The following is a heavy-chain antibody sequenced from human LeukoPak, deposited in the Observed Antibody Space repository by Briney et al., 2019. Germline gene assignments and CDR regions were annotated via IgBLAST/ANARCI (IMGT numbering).Heavy chain of an antibody. Sequence: ASVKVSCKASGYTFTSYGISWVRQATGQGLEWMGWMNPNSGNTGYAQKFQGRVTITRDTSASTAYMELSSLRSEDMAVYYCARETQNWNDATYDYWGQGTLVTVSS. CDR1: GYTFTSYG. CDR2: MNPNSGNT. D-gene: IGHD1-1*01. V-gene: IGHV1-8*03. CDR3: ARETQNWNDATYDY. J-gene: IGHJ4*02.